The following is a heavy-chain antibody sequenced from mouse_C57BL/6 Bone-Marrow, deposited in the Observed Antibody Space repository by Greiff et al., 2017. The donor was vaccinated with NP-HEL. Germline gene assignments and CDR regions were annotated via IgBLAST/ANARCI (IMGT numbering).Heavy chain of an antibody. CDR3: ARSIYYDYADDPVYAMDY. Sequence: DVMLVESGGGLVQPGGSLSLSCAASGFTFTDYYMSWVRQPPGKALEWLGFFRNKANGYTTEYSASVKGRFTISRDNSLSILYLQSNALRAEDSATDYCARSIYYDYADDPVYAMDYWGQGTSVTVSS. CDR2: FRNKANGYTT. V-gene: IGHV7-3*01. D-gene: IGHD2-4*01. J-gene: IGHJ4*01. CDR1: GFTFTDYY.